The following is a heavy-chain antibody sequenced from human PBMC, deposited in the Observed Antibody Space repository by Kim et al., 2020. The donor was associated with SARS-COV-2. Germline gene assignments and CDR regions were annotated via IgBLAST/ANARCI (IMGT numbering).Heavy chain of an antibody. Sequence: GESLKISCKGSGDSFTNYWIAWVRQTPGKGLEWMGIIYPGDSDTRYSPSFQGQVTMSPDKSINTAYLQWSSLQASDTAIYYCARRICSRGSCRADTWGQGTLVSVSS. CDR1: GDSFTNYW. V-gene: IGHV5-51*01. CDR3: ARRICSRGSCRADT. D-gene: IGHD2-15*01. CDR2: IYPGDSDT. J-gene: IGHJ5*02.